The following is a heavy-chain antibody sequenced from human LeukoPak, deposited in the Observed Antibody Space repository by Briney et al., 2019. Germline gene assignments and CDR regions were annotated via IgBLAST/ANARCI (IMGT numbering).Heavy chain of an antibody. J-gene: IGHJ6*04. D-gene: IGHD3-10*02. CDR3: AELGITMIGGV. Sequence: GGSLRLSCAASGFTFSSYTMNWVRQAPGKGLEWVSYMSGTGSAIFYADSVRGRFTISRDNAKNSLYLQMNSLRAEDTAVYYCAELGITMIGGVWGKGTTVTISS. CDR2: MSGTGSAI. CDR1: GFTFSSYT. V-gene: IGHV3-48*04.